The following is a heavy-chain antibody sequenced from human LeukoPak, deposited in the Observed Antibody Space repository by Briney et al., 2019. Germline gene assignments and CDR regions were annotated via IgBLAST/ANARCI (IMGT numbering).Heavy chain of an antibody. D-gene: IGHD2-21*01. Sequence: KASETLSLTCTVSGGSISSGDYYWSWIRQHPGKGLEWIGFIYYTGTTYYNPSLKSRIAISVDTSKNHFSLNLTSVTAADTALYYCARNLGGDTYPYMDVWGKGTTVTVSS. CDR3: ARNLGGDTYPYMDV. V-gene: IGHV4-31*03. CDR1: GGSISSGDYY. CDR2: IYYTGTT. J-gene: IGHJ6*03.